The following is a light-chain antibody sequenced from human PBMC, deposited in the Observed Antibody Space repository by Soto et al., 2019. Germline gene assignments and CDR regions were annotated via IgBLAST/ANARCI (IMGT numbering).Light chain of an antibody. CDR3: QSYDSSLSGGV. CDR2: GNS. Sequence: QSVLTQPPSVSGAPGQRVTISCTGSSSNIGAGYDVHWYQQLPGTAPKLLIYGNSHRPSGVPDRFSGSKSGTSASLAITGLRAEDEAEYYCQSYDSSLSGGVFGGGTQLNVL. J-gene: IGLJ3*02. CDR1: SSNIGAGYD. V-gene: IGLV1-40*01.